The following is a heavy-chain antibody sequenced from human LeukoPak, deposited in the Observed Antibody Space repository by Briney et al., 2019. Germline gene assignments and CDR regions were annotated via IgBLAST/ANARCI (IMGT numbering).Heavy chain of an antibody. Sequence: SETLSLTCTVSGGSISSYYWSWIRQPPGKGLEWIGYIYYSGSTNYNPSLKSRVTISVDTSKNQFSLKLSSVTAADTAVYYCTRVGEAAVDYWGQGTLVTVSS. CDR1: GGSISSYY. V-gene: IGHV4-59*01. CDR3: TRVGEAAVDY. J-gene: IGHJ4*02. CDR2: IYYSGST. D-gene: IGHD3-10*01.